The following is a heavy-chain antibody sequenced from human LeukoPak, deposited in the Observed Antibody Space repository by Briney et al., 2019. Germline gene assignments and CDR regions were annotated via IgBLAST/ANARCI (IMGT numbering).Heavy chain of an antibody. D-gene: IGHD3-10*01. Sequence: GESLRLSCAASGFTVSSNSMSWVRQAPGQGLEWVSVIYSGGSTNYADSVKGRFTISRDNSKNTLYLQMNSLRAEDTAVYYCARYYGSGKGEAFDIWGQGTMVTVSS. CDR1: GFTVSSNS. CDR3: ARYYGSGKGEAFDI. V-gene: IGHV3-53*01. CDR2: IYSGGST. J-gene: IGHJ3*02.